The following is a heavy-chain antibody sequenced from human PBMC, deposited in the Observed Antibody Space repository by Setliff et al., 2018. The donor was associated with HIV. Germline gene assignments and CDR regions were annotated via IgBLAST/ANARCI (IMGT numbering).Heavy chain of an antibody. V-gene: IGHV2-70*11. CDR2: IDWDDDK. D-gene: IGHD6-13*01. Sequence: SGPTLVNPTQTLTLPCTFSGFSLSTRGMSVSWIRQPPGKALEWLARIDWDDDKYYSTSLKTRLTISKDTSKNQVVLTMTNMDPVDTATYYWARTVGYRSSWSDHLAYYFDYWGQGTLVTVTS. CDR3: ARTVGYRSSWSDHLAYYFDY. J-gene: IGHJ4*02. CDR1: GFSLSTRGMS.